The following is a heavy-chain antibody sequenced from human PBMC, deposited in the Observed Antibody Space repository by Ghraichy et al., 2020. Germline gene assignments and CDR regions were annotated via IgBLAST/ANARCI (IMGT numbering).Heavy chain of an antibody. J-gene: IGHJ4*02. V-gene: IGHV3-23*01. CDR3: AKGWSHYDFWSGYSDY. CDR1: GFTFSSYA. CDR2: ISGSGGST. Sequence: GGSLRLSCAASGFTFSSYAMSWVRQAPGKGLEWVSAISGSGGSTYYADSVKGRFTISRDNSKNTLYLQMNSLRAEDTAVYYCAKGWSHYDFWSGYSDYWGQGTLVTVSS. D-gene: IGHD3-3*01.